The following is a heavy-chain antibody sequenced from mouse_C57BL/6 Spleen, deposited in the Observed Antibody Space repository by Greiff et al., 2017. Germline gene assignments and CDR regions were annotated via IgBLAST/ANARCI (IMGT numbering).Heavy chain of an antibody. CDR2: IWSGGST. V-gene: IGHV2-2*01. CDR3: ARKGIYYGNYHAMDY. J-gene: IGHJ4*01. Sequence: VQLQQSGPGLVQPSQSLSITCTVSGFSLTSYGVHWVRQSPGKGLEWLGVIWSGGSTDYNAAFISRLSISKDNSKSQVFFKMNSLHADDTAIYYCARKGIYYGNYHAMDYWGQGTSVTVSS. CDR1: GFSLTSYG. D-gene: IGHD2-1*01.